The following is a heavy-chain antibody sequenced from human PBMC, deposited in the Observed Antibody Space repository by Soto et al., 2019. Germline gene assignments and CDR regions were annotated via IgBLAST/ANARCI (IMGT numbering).Heavy chain of an antibody. CDR1: GFTFSSYA. V-gene: IGHV3-23*01. J-gene: IGHJ4*02. CDR3: VLWPPYYFDY. Sequence: EVQLLESGGGLVQRGGYLRLSCAASGFTFSSYAMSWVRQAPGKGLEWVSVISGSGGSTYYAEAVKGRFTISRDNSKNPLYLQMNSLRAEDTAVYYCVLWPPYYFDYWGQGTLVTVSS. CDR2: ISGSGGST. D-gene: IGHD3-10*01.